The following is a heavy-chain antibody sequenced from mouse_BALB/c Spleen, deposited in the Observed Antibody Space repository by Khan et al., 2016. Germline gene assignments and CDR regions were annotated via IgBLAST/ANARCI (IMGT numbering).Heavy chain of an antibody. CDR3: ARTYDGSLDY. Sequence: QVQLQQSGAELARPGASVNLSCKASGYTFTRYWMQWVKQRPGQGLEWIGAIYPGDGDTGYSQKFKGKATLTADKSSNTAYMQLSSLASEDSADYYCARTYDGSLDYWGQGTTLTVSS. V-gene: IGHV1-87*01. J-gene: IGHJ2*01. D-gene: IGHD2-10*01. CDR1: GYTFTRYW. CDR2: IYPGDGDT.